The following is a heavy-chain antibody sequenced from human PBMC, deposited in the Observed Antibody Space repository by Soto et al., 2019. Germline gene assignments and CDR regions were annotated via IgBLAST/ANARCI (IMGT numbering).Heavy chain of an antibody. CDR2: ISWDGGST. D-gene: IGHD3-16*01. J-gene: IGHJ4*02. CDR3: AKYTSGGRLRLGTNGRYFDY. Sequence: PGGSLRLSCAASGFTFDDYTMHWVRQAPGKGLEWVSLISWDGGSTYYADSVKGRFTISRDNSKNSLYLQMNSLRTEDTALYYCAKYTSGGRLRLGTNGRYFDYWGQGTLVTV. CDR1: GFTFDDYT. V-gene: IGHV3-43*01.